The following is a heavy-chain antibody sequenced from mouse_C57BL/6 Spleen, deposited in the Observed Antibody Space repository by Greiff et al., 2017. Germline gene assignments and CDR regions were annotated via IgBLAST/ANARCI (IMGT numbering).Heavy chain of an antibody. V-gene: IGHV1-76*01. CDR1: GYTFTDYY. D-gene: IGHD1-1*01. J-gene: IGHJ1*03. Sequence: VKVVESGAELVRPGASVKLSCKASGYTFTDYYINWVKQRPGQGLEWIARIYPGSGNTYYNEKFKGKATLTAEKSSSTAYMQLSSLTSEDAAVYFCARSYYYGSSFWYFDVWGTGTTVTVSS. CDR2: IYPGSGNT. CDR3: ARSYYYGSSFWYFDV.